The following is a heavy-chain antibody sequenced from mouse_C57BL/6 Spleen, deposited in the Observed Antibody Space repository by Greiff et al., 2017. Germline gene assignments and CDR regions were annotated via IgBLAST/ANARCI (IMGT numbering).Heavy chain of an antibody. D-gene: IGHD2-1*01. CDR3: ARRIYYGNYGYFEV. Sequence: QVQLQQSGPELVKPGASVKISCKASGYAFSSSWMNWVKQRPGKGLEWIGRIYPGDGDTNYNGKFKGKATLTADKSSSTAYMQLSSLTSEASAVYFCARRIYYGNYGYFEVWGTGTTVTVSS. J-gene: IGHJ1*03. CDR1: GYAFSSSW. V-gene: IGHV1-82*01. CDR2: IYPGDGDT.